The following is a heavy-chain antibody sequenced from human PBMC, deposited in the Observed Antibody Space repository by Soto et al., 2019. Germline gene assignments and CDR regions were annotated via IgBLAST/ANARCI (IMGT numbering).Heavy chain of an antibody. CDR2: IKSKTDGGTT. CDR1: GFTFSNAW. D-gene: IGHD6-13*01. V-gene: IGHV3-15*01. Sequence: EVQLVESGGGLVKPGGSLRLSCAASGFTFSNAWMSWVRQAPGKGLEWVGRIKSKTDGGTTDYAAPVKGRFTISRDYSKNTLYLQMNSLKTEDTAVYYCTTVGIAAAGTGAFDYWGQGTLVTVSS. CDR3: TTVGIAAAGTGAFDY. J-gene: IGHJ4*02.